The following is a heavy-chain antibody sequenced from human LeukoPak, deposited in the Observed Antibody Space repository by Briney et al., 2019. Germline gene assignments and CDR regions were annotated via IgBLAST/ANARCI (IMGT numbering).Heavy chain of an antibody. V-gene: IGHV3-23*01. J-gene: IGHJ4*02. CDR1: GFTFSSYA. CDR3: AKTRPLDSSSWSHGDY. Sequence: GGSLRLSCAASGFTFSSYAMSWVRQAPGKGLEWVSAISGSGDSTYYGDSVKGRLTISRDNSKNTLYLQMNSLRAEDTAVYYCAKTRPLDSSSWSHGDYWGQGTLVTVPS. D-gene: IGHD6-13*01. CDR2: ISGSGDST.